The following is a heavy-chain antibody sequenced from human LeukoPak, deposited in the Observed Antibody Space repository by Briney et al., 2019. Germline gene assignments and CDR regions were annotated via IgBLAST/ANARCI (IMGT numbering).Heavy chain of an antibody. CDR3: ARAVVRGVINSPLGY. CDR1: GYTFTGYY. D-gene: IGHD3-10*01. V-gene: IGHV1-2*02. Sequence: ASVKVSRKASGYTFTGYYMHWVRQAPGQGLEWMGWINPNSGGTNYAQKFQGRVTMTRDTSISTAYMELSRLRSDDTAVYYCARAVVRGVINSPLGYWGQGTLVTVSS. CDR2: INPNSGGT. J-gene: IGHJ4*02.